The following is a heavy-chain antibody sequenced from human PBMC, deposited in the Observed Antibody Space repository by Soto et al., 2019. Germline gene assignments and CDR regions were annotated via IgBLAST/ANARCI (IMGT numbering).Heavy chain of an antibody. D-gene: IGHD2-2*01. CDR2: IYPGDSDT. CDR1: GYSFTSYW. Sequence: GESLKISCKGSGYSFTSYWIGWVRQMPGKGLEWMGIIYPGDSDTRYSPSFRGQVTISADKSISTAYLQWSSLKASDTAMYYCARTMRERYCSSTSCYNYGMDVWGQGXTVTVYS. CDR3: ARTMRERYCSSTSCYNYGMDV. J-gene: IGHJ6*02. V-gene: IGHV5-51*01.